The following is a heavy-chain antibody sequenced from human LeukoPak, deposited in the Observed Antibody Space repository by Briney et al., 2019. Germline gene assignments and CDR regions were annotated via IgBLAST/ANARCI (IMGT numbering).Heavy chain of an antibody. CDR3: ATVGTPMVTIVAPYYMDV. D-gene: IGHD5-18*01. Sequence: GGSLRLSCAASGFTFSSYSMNWVRQAPGKGLDWVSASGSGGSTYYADSVKGRFTISRDNSKNTLYLQMNSLRAEDTAVYYCATVGTPMVTIVAPYYMDVRGKGTTVTVSS. J-gene: IGHJ6*03. V-gene: IGHV3-23*01. CDR1: GFTFSSYS. CDR2: SGSGGST.